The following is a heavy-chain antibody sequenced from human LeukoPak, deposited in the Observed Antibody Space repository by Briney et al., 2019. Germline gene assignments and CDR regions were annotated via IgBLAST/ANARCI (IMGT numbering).Heavy chain of an antibody. CDR3: ARGGLFCSSTSCFDTLIDY. J-gene: IGHJ4*02. CDR2: IIPIFGTA. Sequence: SVKVSCKASGGTFSSYAISWVRQAPGQGLEWMGGIIPIFGTANYAQKLQGRVTMTTDTSTSTAYMELRSLRSDDTAVYYCARGGLFCSSTSCFDTLIDYWGQGTLVTVSS. CDR1: GGTFSSYA. D-gene: IGHD2-2*01. V-gene: IGHV1-69*05.